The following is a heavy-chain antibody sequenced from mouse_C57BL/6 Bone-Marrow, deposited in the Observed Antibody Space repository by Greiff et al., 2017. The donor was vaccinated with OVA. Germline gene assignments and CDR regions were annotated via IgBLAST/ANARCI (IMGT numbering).Heavy chain of an antibody. Sequence: EVQLQQSGPELVKPGASVKISCKASGYSFTGYYMNWVKQSPEKSLEWIGEINPSTGGTTYNQKFKAKATLTVYKSSSTAYMQLKSLTSEDSAVYYCARRRGLYGSSLYFDYWGQGTTLTVSS. V-gene: IGHV1-42*01. CDR3: ARRRGLYGSSLYFDY. CDR1: GYSFTGYY. CDR2: INPSTGGT. J-gene: IGHJ2*01. D-gene: IGHD1-1*01.